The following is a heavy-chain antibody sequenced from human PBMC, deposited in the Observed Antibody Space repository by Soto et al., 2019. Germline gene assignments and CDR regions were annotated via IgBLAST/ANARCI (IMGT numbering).Heavy chain of an antibody. J-gene: IGHJ4*02. CDR3: AKARGYSSGWYIVDY. D-gene: IGHD6-19*01. CDR1: GLPFSSYG. Sequence: TGGSLRLSCAASGLPFSSYGMHWVRQAPGKGLEWVAVISYDGSNKYYADSVKGRFTISRDNSKNTLYLQMNSLRAEDTAVYYCAKARGYSSGWYIVDYWGQGTLVTVSS. V-gene: IGHV3-30*18. CDR2: ISYDGSNK.